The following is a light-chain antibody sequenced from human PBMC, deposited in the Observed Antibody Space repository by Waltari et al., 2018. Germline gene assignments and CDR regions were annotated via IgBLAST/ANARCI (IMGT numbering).Light chain of an antibody. CDR1: QSVSSY. CDR3: QQRSNWPT. Sequence: EIVLTQSPATLSLSPGERATLSCRASQSVSSYLAWYQQKPGQAPRLLIYDASNRATGIPARFSGSGYGTDFTLTSSSLEPEDFAVYYCQQRSNWPTFGGGTKVEIK. J-gene: IGKJ4*01. V-gene: IGKV3-11*01. CDR2: DAS.